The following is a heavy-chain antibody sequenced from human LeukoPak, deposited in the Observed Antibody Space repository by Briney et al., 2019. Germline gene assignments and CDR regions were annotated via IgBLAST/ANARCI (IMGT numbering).Heavy chain of an antibody. CDR2: IDYSGST. V-gene: IGHV4-39*07. CDR1: GGSISTSSYY. D-gene: IGHD1-1*01. Sequence: SETLSLTCTVSGGSISTSSYYWGWIRQPPGKGLEWIGSIDYSGSTYYNPSLKSRVTMSVDTSKNQFSLKLNSVTAADTAVYYCARQLGLQTYYFDYWGQGTLVTVSS. J-gene: IGHJ4*02. CDR3: ARQLGLQTYYFDY.